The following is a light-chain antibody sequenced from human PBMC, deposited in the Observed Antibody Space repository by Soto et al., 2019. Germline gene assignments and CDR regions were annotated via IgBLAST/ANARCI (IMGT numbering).Light chain of an antibody. CDR1: QDISNY. V-gene: IGKV1-33*01. Sequence: DIQLTQSPSSLHAYVGVRVTITCQASQDISNYLNWYQQKLGKAPKLLIYDASNLETGVPSRFSGSGSGTDFTFTISSLQPEDIATYYCQQYSHLITFGQGTRLEIK. CDR3: QQYSHLIT. J-gene: IGKJ5*01. CDR2: DAS.